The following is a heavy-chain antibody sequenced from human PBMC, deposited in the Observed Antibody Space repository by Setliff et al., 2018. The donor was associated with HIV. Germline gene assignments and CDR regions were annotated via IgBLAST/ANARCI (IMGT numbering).Heavy chain of an antibody. D-gene: IGHD3-22*01. CDR3: FLFYDDRSGFYWD. CDR1: GASISSNT. Sequence: SETLSLTCIVSGASISSNTWSWIRQAPGKGLQWIGFIYNSVTTNYNPSLKSRVTISLETSKNQFSLKLKSVTAADTAVYYCFLFYDDRSGFYWDWGQGTLVTVSS. CDR2: IYNSVTT. V-gene: IGHV4-59*12. J-gene: IGHJ4*02.